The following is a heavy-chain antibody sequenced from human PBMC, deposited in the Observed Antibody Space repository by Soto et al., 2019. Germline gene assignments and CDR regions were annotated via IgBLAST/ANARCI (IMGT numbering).Heavy chain of an antibody. CDR3: ARGYCSSTSCLGYYYGMDV. V-gene: IGHV1-69*01. CDR1: GGTFSSYA. Sequence: QVQLVQSGAEVKKPGSSVKVSCKASGGTFSSYAISWVRQAPGQGLEWMGGIIPIFGTANYAQKFQGRVTITADESTSTAYMELSSLRSEYTAVYYCARGYCSSTSCLGYYYGMDVWGQGTTVTVSS. CDR2: IIPIFGTA. D-gene: IGHD2-2*01. J-gene: IGHJ6*02.